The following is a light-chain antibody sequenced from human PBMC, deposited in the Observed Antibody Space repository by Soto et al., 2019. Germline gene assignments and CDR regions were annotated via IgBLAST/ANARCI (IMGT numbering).Light chain of an antibody. CDR2: FAS. CDR3: QQYSTSPIS. CDR1: QVTSRY. V-gene: IGKV3-20*01. J-gene: IGKJ5*01. Sequence: ENVLTQSPGTLSLSPGERATLSCRASQVTSRYLSWYQQRPGQAPILFCYFASSRATGILDWFSGSGSGTDFNLIISRLELEDFAVYYGQQYSTSPISFGQGTRLEIK.